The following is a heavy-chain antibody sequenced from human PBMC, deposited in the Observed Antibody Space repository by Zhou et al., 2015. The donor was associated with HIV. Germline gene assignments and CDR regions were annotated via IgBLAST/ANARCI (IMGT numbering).Heavy chain of an antibody. CDR3: ALSRGYSGRFDY. Sequence: QVQLVQSATEVKKSGASVKVSCKASGYTLGNYGVSWVRQAPGQGLEWMGWISAYNGNTNYAQKLQGRVTMTTDTSTSTAYMELRSLRSDDTAVYYCALSRGYSGRFDYWGQGTLVTVSS. CDR2: ISAYNGNT. J-gene: IGHJ4*02. D-gene: IGHD1-26*01. CDR1: GYTLGNYG. V-gene: IGHV1-18*01.